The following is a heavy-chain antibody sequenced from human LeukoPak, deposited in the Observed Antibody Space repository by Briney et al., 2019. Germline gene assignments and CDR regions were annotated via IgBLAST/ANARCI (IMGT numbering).Heavy chain of an antibody. D-gene: IGHD2-2*01. J-gene: IGHJ5*02. CDR2: ISYDGSNK. CDR3: AKVGCSSTSCYAGVDWFDP. CDR1: GFTFSSYG. V-gene: IGHV3-30*18. Sequence: GGSLRLSCAASGFTFSSYGMHWVRQAPGKGLEWVAVISYDGSNKYYADSVKGRFTISRDNSKNTLYLQMNSLRAEDTAVYYCAKVGCSSTSCYAGVDWFDPWGQGTLVTVSS.